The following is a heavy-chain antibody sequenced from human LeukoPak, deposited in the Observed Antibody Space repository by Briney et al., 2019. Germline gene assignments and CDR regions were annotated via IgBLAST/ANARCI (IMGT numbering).Heavy chain of an antibody. CDR3: ARQGAGGVAGIYFQH. D-gene: IGHD6-19*01. V-gene: IGHV4-59*08. J-gene: IGHJ1*01. CDR2: IYYSGST. CDR1: GGSISSYY. Sequence: SETLSLTCTVSGGSISSYYWSWIRQPPGKGLEWIGYIYYSGSTTYNPSLKSRVTISLDTSKNQFSLKLSFVTAADTAVYYCARQGAGGVAGIYFQHWARGPLVAVSS.